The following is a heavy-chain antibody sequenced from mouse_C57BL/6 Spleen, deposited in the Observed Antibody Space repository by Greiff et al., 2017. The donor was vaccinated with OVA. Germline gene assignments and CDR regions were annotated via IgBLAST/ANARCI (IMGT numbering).Heavy chain of an antibody. J-gene: IGHJ3*01. V-gene: IGHV1-9*01. CDR3: ASRLYYGSSYGFAY. Sequence: QVQLQQSGAELMKPGASVKLSCKATGYTFTGYWIEWVKQRPGHGLEWIGEILPGRGSTNYNEKFKGKATFTADPSSNTAYMQLSSLTTEDSAIYYGASRLYYGSSYGFAYWGQGTLVTVSA. D-gene: IGHD1-1*01. CDR1: GYTFTGYW. CDR2: ILPGRGST.